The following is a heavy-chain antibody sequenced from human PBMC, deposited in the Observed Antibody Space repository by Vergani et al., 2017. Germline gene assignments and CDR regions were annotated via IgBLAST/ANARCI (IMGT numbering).Heavy chain of an antibody. J-gene: IGHJ6*03. Sequence: QVQLVESGGGEVQPGRSLRLSCSAAGFPFSDYGVHWVRQAPGKGLEWVSVISYDGNKKNYADSVKGRFTISRDNSKKPLYLEMNALRAEDTAVYYCARDFLTRVTTLDYYYMGVWGKGTTVTVSS. V-gene: IGHV3-30*03. CDR1: GFPFSDYG. CDR2: ISYDGNKK. CDR3: ARDFLTRVTTLDYYYMGV. D-gene: IGHD1-1*01.